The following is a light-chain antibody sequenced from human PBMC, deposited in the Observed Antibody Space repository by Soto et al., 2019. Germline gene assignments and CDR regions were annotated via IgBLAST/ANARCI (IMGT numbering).Light chain of an antibody. V-gene: IGKV1-39*01. J-gene: IGKJ5*01. CDR2: TAS. CDR3: QQSYSAPIT. Sequence: DIQMTQSPSSLSASVGDRVTITCRASQSIRSYLNWYQQKPGKAPKLLIYTASSLQGGVPSRFSGSGSGTDFTLTISSLQPEDFATYYCQQSYSAPITFGQGTRLEIK. CDR1: QSIRSY.